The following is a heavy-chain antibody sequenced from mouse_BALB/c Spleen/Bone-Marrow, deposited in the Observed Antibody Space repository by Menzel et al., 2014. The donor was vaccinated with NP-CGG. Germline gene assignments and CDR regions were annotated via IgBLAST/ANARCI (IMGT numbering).Heavy chain of an antibody. CDR3: ARWRYPYAMDY. CDR1: GYTFTDYI. Sequence: EVQLQESGPELVKPGASVKMSCKASGYTFTDYIINWVKQRTGQGLEWIGYINPYNDGTKYNEKFKGKATLTSDKSSSTAYMELSSLTSEDSAVYYCARWRYPYAMDYWGQGTSVTVSS. CDR2: INPYNDGT. J-gene: IGHJ4*01. D-gene: IGHD5-1-1*01. V-gene: IGHV1-14*01.